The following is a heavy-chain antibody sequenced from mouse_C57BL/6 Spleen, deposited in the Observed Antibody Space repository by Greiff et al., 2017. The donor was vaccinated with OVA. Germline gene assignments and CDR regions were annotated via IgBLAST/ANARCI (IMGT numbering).Heavy chain of an antibody. D-gene: IGHD1-1*01. V-gene: IGHV5-9-1*02. CDR1: GVTFSSYA. CDR3: TREDPYYYGRNAMDY. J-gene: IGHJ4*01. Sequence: EVQLVESGEGLVKPGGSLKLSCAASGVTFSSYAMSWVRQTPEKRLEWVAYISSGGDYIYYADTVKGRFTISRDNARNTLYLQMSSLKSEDTAMYYCTREDPYYYGRNAMDYWGQGTSVTVSS. CDR2: ISSGGDYI.